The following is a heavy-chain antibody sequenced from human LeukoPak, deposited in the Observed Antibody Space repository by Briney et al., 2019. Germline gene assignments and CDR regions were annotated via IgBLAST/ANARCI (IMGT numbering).Heavy chain of an antibody. Sequence: SETLSLTCTVSGGSISSGSYFWSWTRQPAGEGLEWIGRIYTSGSTNYNPSLKSRVTISVDTSKNQFSLKLSSVTAADTAVYYCARGGNSGYFDYWGQGTLVTVSS. CDR2: IYTSGST. D-gene: IGHD4-23*01. J-gene: IGHJ4*02. CDR1: GGSISSGSYF. V-gene: IGHV4-61*02. CDR3: ARGGNSGYFDY.